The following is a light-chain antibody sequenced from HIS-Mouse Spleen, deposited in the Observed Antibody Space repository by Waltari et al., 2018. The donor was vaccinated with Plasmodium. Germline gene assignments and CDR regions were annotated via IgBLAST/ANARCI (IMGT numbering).Light chain of an antibody. J-gene: IGKJ1*01. Sequence: DIQMTQSPSSLSASVGDRVTITCPASQSISSYLNWYQQKPGKAPKLLIDAASSLQSGVPSRFSGSGSGTDFTLTISSLQPEDFATYYCQQNYNTWTFGQGTKVEIK. V-gene: IGKV1-39*01. CDR1: QSISSY. CDR2: AAS. CDR3: QQNYNTWT.